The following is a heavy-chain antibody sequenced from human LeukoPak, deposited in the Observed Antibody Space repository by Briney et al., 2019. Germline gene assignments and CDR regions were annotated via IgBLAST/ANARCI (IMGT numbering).Heavy chain of an antibody. CDR3: ARDRYSNSFYYYYAMDV. V-gene: IGHV4-34*01. D-gene: IGHD4-11*01. Sequence: SETLSLTCAVFGGSFSGHYWSWIRQPPGEGLEWIGEINHRGSTTYNPSLKSRVTISVDMSKSQFSLKLSSVTAADTAVYYCARDRYSNSFYYYYAMDVWGQGTTVTVSS. CDR1: GGSFSGHY. CDR2: INHRGST. J-gene: IGHJ6*02.